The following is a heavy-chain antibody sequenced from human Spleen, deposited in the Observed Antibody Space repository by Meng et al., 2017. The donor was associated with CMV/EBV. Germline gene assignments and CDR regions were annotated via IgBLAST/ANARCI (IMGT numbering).Heavy chain of an antibody. D-gene: IGHD2-2*02. CDR3: AKYGLSRYCSSTSCYTWDYGMDV. J-gene: IGHJ6*02. V-gene: IGHV3-7*01. CDR1: GFTFSSYW. CDR2: IKQDGSEK. Sequence: GESLKISCAASGFTFSSYWMSWVRQAPGKGLEWVANIKQDGSEKYYVDSVKGRFTISRDNARNSLYLQMNSLRAEDTAVYYCAKYGLSRYCSSTSCYTWDYGMDVWGQGTTVTVSS.